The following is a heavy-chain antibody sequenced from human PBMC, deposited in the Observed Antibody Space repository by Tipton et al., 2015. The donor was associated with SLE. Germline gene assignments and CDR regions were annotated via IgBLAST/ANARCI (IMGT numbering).Heavy chain of an antibody. CDR1: GFTFSSYS. CDR3: AKDQEPDYENLEWLFS. V-gene: IGHV3-21*01. D-gene: IGHD3-3*01. Sequence: QLVQSGGGLVKPGGSLRLSCAASGFTFSSYSMNWVRQAPGKGLEWVSSISSSSSYIYYADSVKGRFTISRDNSKNTLYLQMNSLRAEDTAVYYCAKDQEPDYENLEWLFSWGQGTLVTVSS. J-gene: IGHJ5*02. CDR2: ISSSSSYI.